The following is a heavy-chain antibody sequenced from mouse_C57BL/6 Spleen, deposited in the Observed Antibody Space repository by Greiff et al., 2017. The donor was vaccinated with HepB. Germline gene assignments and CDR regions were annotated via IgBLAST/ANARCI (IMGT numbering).Heavy chain of an antibody. D-gene: IGHD1-1*01. V-gene: IGHV1-81*01. CDR3: AKTTVVAPSLSMDY. CDR2: IYPRSGNT. Sequence: QVQLQQSGAELARPGASVKLSCKASGYTFTSYGISWVKQRTGQGLEWIGVIYPRSGNTYYNEKFKGKATLTADKSSSTAYMELRSLTSEDSAVYFCAKTTVVAPSLSMDYWGQGTSVTVSS. CDR1: GYTFTSYG. J-gene: IGHJ4*01.